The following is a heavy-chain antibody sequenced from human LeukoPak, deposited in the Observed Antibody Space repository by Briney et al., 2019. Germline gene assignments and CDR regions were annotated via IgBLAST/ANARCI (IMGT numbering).Heavy chain of an antibody. J-gene: IGHJ4*02. V-gene: IGHV3-21*01. CDR2: ISSSSSYI. CDR3: ARDGGFTTPVGY. CDR1: GFTFSSYS. D-gene: IGHD3-3*01. Sequence: GGSLGLSCAASGFTFSSYSMNWVRQAPGKGLEWVSSISSSSSYIYYADSVKGRFTISRDNAKNSLYLQMNSLRAEDTAVYYCARDGGFTTPVGYWGQGTLVTVSS.